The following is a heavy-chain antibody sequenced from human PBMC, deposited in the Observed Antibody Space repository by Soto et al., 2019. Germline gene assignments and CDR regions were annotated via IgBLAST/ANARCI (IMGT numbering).Heavy chain of an antibody. CDR3: TTDPYPFQTRINAFDV. Sequence: ASVKVSCKASGYTFTSYDINWVRQATGQGLEWMGWMNPNSGNTGYAQKFQGRVTMTRNTSISTAYMELSSLRSEDTAVYYCTTDPYPFQTRINAFDVWGQGTMVTVSS. CDR1: GYTFTSYD. V-gene: IGHV1-8*01. J-gene: IGHJ3*01. CDR2: MNPNSGNT.